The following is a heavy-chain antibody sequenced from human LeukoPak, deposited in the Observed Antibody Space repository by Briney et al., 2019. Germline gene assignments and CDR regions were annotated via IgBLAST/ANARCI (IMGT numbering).Heavy chain of an antibody. Sequence: PGGSLRLSCAASGFTFSTYAMSWVRQAPGKGLEWVSAISGSGGSTYYADSVKGRFTISRDNSKNTLYLQMNSLRAEDTAVYYCAKGLWYSSSWLDAFDIWGQGTMVTVSS. CDR1: GFTFSTYA. CDR2: ISGSGGST. CDR3: AKGLWYSSSWLDAFDI. J-gene: IGHJ3*02. D-gene: IGHD6-13*01. V-gene: IGHV3-23*01.